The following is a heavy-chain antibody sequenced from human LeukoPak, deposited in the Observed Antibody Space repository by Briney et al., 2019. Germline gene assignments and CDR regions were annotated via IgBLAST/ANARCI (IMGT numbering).Heavy chain of an antibody. CDR2: INPNSGGT. D-gene: IGHD4-17*01. V-gene: IGHV1-2*02. CDR3: ATDHLGDDYGALFDYYGMDV. J-gene: IGHJ6*02. CDR1: GYTFTGHY. Sequence: GASVKVSCKASGYTFTGHYMHWVRQAPGQGLEWMGWINPNSGGTNFAQKFQGRVTMTRDTSISTAYMELSSLRSEDTAVYYCATDHLGDDYGALFDYYGMDVWGQGTTVTVSS.